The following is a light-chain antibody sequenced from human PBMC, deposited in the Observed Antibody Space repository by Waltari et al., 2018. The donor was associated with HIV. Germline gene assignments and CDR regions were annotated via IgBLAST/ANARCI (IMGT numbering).Light chain of an antibody. J-gene: IGKJ4*01. CDR3: QQYHHWPPFT. Sequence: DILLTQSPATISVSPGGRVTVSCRASQNVDDKLAWYQQTPGQSPRLLIYHSSVRAAGVPTRFGGAGSATNFTLTITSLQSEDFALYFCQQYHHWPPFTFGGGSRVELK. CDR2: HSS. V-gene: IGKV3D-15*01. CDR1: QNVDDK.